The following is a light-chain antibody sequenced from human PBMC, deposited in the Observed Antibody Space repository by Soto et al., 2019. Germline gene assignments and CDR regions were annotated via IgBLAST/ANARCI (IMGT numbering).Light chain of an antibody. CDR1: QSINIW. J-gene: IGKJ4*01. V-gene: IGKV1-5*01. CDR2: DAS. CDR3: QQYNSSSRS. Sequence: DIQMTQSPSTLSASVGDRVTITCRASQSINIWLAWYQQKPGKAPKLLIYDASSLQSGVPSRFRGSTSGTASTLTISSLQPDDFATYYCQQYNSSSRSFGGGTKVDIK.